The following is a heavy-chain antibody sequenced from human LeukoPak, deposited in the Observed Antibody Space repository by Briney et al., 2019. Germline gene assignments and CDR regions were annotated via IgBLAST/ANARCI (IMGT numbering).Heavy chain of an antibody. CDR2: IYPGDSDT. Sequence: GESLKISCKGSGYSFTSYWIGWVRQMPGKGLEWMGIIYPGDSDTRYSPSFQGQVTISTDKSIRTAYLQRSSMKASDTAMYDCASIGVSLWFGEPLDDWGQGILVTASS. V-gene: IGHV5-51*01. CDR3: ASIGVSLWFGEPLDD. J-gene: IGHJ4*02. CDR1: GYSFTSYW. D-gene: IGHD3-10*01.